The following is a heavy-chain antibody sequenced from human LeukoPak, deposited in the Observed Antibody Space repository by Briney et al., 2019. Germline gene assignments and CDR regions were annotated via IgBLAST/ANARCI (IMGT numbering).Heavy chain of an antibody. CDR3: TRAPSLSWFDP. V-gene: IGHV3-49*04. D-gene: IGHD3-10*01. Sequence: GGSLRLSCAASGFTFGDYAMSWARQAPGKGLEWVGFIRSKTHGGTTEYAASVKGRFIISRDDSRSIAYLQMNSLKTEDTAVYYCTRAPSLSWFDPWGQGTLVTVSS. J-gene: IGHJ5*02. CDR1: GFTFGDYA. CDR2: IRSKTHGGTT.